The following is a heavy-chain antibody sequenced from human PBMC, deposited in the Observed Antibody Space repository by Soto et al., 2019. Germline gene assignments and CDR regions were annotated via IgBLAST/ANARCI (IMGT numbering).Heavy chain of an antibody. V-gene: IGHV3-48*03. CDR2: ISSSGTTI. CDR3: VSRVVICYVYEGMYV. CDR1: GFTLSSYE. J-gene: IGHJ6*02. D-gene: IGHD3-3*01. Sequence: GGSLRLSCAASGFTLSSYEMYWVRQAPGKGLEWLSYISSSGTTIHYADSVKGRFTISRDKAKKSLYLQMASLRAEDTAIYCGVSRVVICYVYEGMYVWFQGPTGSAP.